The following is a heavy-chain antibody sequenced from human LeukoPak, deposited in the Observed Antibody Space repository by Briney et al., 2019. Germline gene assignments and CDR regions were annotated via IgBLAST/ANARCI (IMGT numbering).Heavy chain of an antibody. V-gene: IGHV3-11*01. CDR3: ARAPGLYDYVWASYRYTGKGYYFDY. J-gene: IGHJ4*02. CDR1: GFNFNIFY. Sequence: TGGSLRLSCAASGFNFNIFYMSWVRQAPGKGLEWVSYISSDGDTIYYADSVKGRFTISRDNAKNSLYLQMHSLRAEDTAVYYCARAPGLYDYVWASYRYTGKGYYFDYWGQGILVTVSS. D-gene: IGHD3-16*02. CDR2: ISSDGDTI.